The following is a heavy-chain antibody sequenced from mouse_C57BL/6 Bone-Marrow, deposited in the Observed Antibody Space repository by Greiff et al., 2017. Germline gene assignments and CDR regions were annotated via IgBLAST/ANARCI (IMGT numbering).Heavy chain of an antibody. J-gene: IGHJ3*01. CDR1: GFTFSSYG. CDR2: ISSGGSYT. CDR3: ARHYCSSCAY. V-gene: IGHV5-6*01. D-gene: IGHD1-1*01. Sequence: EVQLVESGGDLVKPGGSLKLSCAASGFTFSSYGMSWVRQTPDKRLEWVATISSGGSYTYYPDSVKGRFTISRDNAKNTLYLQMSSLKSEDTAMYYCARHYCSSCAYWGQGTLVTVSA.